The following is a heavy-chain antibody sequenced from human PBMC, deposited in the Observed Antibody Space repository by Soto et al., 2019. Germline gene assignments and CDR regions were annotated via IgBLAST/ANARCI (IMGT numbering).Heavy chain of an antibody. CDR2: IHYSGTT. J-gene: IGHJ4*02. CDR3: ARHFKAVADAMAY. Sequence: PSETLSLTCRVSGDSISNTIYYWAGVRQSPGKGLEWIGSIHYSGTTQFHPSLKTRVTISVDTSKNEFSLRLRSVTAADTAVYYCARHFKAVADAMAYWGQGLPVTVSS. D-gene: IGHD6-19*01. V-gene: IGHV4-39*01. CDR1: GDSISNTIYY.